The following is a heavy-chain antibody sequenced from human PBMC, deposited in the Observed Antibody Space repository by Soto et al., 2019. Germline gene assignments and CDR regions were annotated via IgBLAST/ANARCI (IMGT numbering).Heavy chain of an antibody. J-gene: IGHJ4*02. CDR3: TRGDGDYHDGNGYLGRH. CDR2: IKNDGSGA. CDR1: GFTFSNYW. V-gene: IGHV3-74*01. Sequence: EVQLVESVGDLVQPGGSLRLSCVASGFTFSNYWMHWVRQPPGKGLEWVSRIKNDGSGAYYADSVQGRFTISRDNAKTTLYLQMNSLRAEDTAVYYCTRGDGDYHDGNGYLGRHWGQGTLVTVSS. D-gene: IGHD5-18*01.